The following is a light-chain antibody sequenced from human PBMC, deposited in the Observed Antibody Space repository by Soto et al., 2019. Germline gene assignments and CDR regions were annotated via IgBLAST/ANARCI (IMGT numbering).Light chain of an antibody. V-gene: IGKV1-9*01. CDR2: AAS. CDR1: QSIGKH. CDR3: QQLHDYPIT. Sequence: DIQMTQSPSSLSASVGDRVTITCRASQSIGKHLNWYQQKPGKAPKFLIYAASNLQSGVPSRFSGSGSGTDFTLTISSLQPEDFATYYCQQLHDYPITFGQGTRLEI. J-gene: IGKJ5*01.